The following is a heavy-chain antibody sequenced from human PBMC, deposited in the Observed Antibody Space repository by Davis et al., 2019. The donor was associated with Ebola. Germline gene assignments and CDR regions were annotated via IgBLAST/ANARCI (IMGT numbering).Heavy chain of an antibody. CDR2: IRSKAYGGTT. CDR1: GFTFSSYE. J-gene: IGHJ3*02. Sequence: GESLKISCAASGFTFSSYEMNWVRQAPGKGLEWVGFIRSKAYGGTTEYAESVKGRFTISRDDSKSIAYLQMNSLKTEDTAVYYCTRGYSSGWYRLAFDIWGQGTMVTVSS. D-gene: IGHD6-19*01. V-gene: IGHV3-49*04. CDR3: TRGYSSGWYRLAFDI.